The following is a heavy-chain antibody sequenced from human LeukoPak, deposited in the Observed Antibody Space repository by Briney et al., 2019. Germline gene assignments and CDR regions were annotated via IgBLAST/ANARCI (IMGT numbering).Heavy chain of an antibody. Sequence: GGSLRLSCAASGFTFSSYAMSWVRQAPGKGLEWVSAISGSGGSTYYADSVKGRFTISRDNSKNTLYLQMNSLRAEDTAVYYCLPSGELIPLRFDYWGQGTLVTVSS. CDR1: GFTFSSYA. CDR3: LPSGELIPLRFDY. J-gene: IGHJ4*02. CDR2: ISGSGGST. V-gene: IGHV3-23*01. D-gene: IGHD1-26*01.